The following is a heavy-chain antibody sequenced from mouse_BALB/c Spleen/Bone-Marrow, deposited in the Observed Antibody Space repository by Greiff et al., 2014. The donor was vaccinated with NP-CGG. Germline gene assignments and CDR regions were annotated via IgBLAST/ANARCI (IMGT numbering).Heavy chain of an antibody. CDR1: GFTFSSFG. D-gene: IGHD1-1*02. CDR3: AREGGGYAGVDY. CDR2: ISSGSSTF. J-gene: IGHJ2*01. V-gene: IGHV5-17*02. Sequence: EVMLVESGGGLVQPGGSRKLSCAASGFTFSSFGMHWIRQAPEKGLEWVAYISSGSSTFYYADTVKGRFTVSRDNPKNTLFLQMTGLRSEDTAMYYCAREGGGYAGVDYWGQGTTLTVSS.